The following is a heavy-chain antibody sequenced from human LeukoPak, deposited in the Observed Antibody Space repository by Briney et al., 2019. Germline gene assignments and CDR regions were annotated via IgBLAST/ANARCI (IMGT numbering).Heavy chain of an antibody. D-gene: IGHD4-17*01. CDR2: IKQDGSEK. V-gene: IGHV3-7*02. J-gene: IGHJ4*02. Sequence: GGSLRLSCAASGFTFSSYWMSWVRQAPGKGLEWVANIKQDGSEKYYVDSVKGRFTISRDNAKNSLYLQMNSQRAEDTAVYYCASHYGDYSFFDYWGQGTLVTVSS. CDR1: GFTFSSYW. CDR3: ASHYGDYSFFDY.